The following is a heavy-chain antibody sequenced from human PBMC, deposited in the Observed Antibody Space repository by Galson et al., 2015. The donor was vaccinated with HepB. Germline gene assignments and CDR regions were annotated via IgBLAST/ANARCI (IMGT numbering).Heavy chain of an antibody. CDR2: ISSSSSYI. Sequence: SLRLSCAASGFTFSSYSMNWVRQAPGKGLEWVSSISSSSSYIYYADSVKGRFTISRDNAKNSLYLQMNSLRAEDTAVYYCARVRSSGSYSLFEYWGQGTLVTVSS. V-gene: IGHV3-21*01. CDR3: ARVRSSGSYSLFEY. CDR1: GFTFSSYS. J-gene: IGHJ4*02. D-gene: IGHD1-26*01.